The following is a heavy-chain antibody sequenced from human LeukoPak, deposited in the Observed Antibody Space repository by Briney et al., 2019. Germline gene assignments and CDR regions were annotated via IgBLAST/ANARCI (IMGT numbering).Heavy chain of an antibody. V-gene: IGHV3-30-3*01. J-gene: IGHJ4*02. Sequence: PGGSLRLSCAASGFTFSSYAMHWVRQAPGKGLEWVAVISYDGSNKYYADSVKGRFTISRDNSKNTLYLQMNSLRAEDTAVYYCARGVWFGELLAPPDYWGQGTLVTVSS. CDR2: ISYDGSNK. CDR1: GFTFSSYA. CDR3: ARGVWFGELLAPPDY. D-gene: IGHD3-10*01.